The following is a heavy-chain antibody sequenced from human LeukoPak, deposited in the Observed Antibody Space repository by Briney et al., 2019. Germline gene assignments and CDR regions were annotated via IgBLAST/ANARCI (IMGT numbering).Heavy chain of an antibody. CDR2: IGSDGSKK. V-gene: IGHV3-30*18. CDR1: GFSFRNYG. Sequence: PGGSLRLSCAASGFSFRNYGIHWVRQAPGKGLEWVAVIGSDGSKKYYADSVKGRFTISRDNSKSTLYLQMNSLRTEDTAMYFCAKEIYYDSSAFFDYWGQGTLVTVSS. J-gene: IGHJ4*02. D-gene: IGHD3-22*01. CDR3: AKEIYYDSSAFFDY.